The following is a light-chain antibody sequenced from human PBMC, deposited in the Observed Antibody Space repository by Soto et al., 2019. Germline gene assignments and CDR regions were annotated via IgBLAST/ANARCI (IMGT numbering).Light chain of an antibody. J-gene: IGLJ2*01. V-gene: IGLV3-21*02. CDR2: DDS. CDR3: QVWDSSSDHVV. CDR1: NIGSKS. Sequence: SYELTQPPSVSVAPGQTARITCGGNNIGSKSVHWYQQKPGQAHVLVVYDDSDRPSGIPERFSGSNSGNTATLTISRVEAGDEADYYWQVWDSSSDHVVFGGGTKLTV.